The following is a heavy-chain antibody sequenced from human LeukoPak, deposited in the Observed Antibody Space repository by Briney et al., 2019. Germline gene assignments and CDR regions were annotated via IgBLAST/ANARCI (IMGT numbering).Heavy chain of an antibody. CDR3: ASSSVVTPYLFDY. CDR1: GYTFTSYY. D-gene: IGHD4-23*01. J-gene: IGHJ4*02. CDR2: INPSGGST. V-gene: IGHV1-46*01. Sequence: GASVKVSCKASGYTFTSYYMHWVRQAPGQGLEWMGIINPSGGSTSYAQKLQGRVTMTTDTSTSTAYMELRSLRSDDTAVYYCASSSVVTPYLFDYWGQGTLVTVSS.